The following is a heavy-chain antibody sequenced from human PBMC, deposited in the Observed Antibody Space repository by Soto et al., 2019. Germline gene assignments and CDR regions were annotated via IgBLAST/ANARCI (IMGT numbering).Heavy chain of an antibody. CDR1: GGSISSYY. D-gene: IGHD6-13*01. V-gene: IGHV4-59*01. CDR3: ARGPALYSRSPI. J-gene: IGHJ3*02. CDR2: IYYSGST. Sequence: PSETLSLTCTVSGGSISSYYWSWIRQPPGKGLEWIGYIYYSGSTNYNPSLKSRVTISVDTSKNQFSLKLSSVTAAATAVYYCARGPALYSRSPIWGQGKMVTVS.